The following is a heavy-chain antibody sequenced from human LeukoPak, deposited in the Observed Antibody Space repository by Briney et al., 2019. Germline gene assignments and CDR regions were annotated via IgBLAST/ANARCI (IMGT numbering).Heavy chain of an antibody. CDR3: ARGTVLFDY. Sequence: PSETLSLTCTVTDYSISSGYFWGWIRQPPGKGLEWIGIIHSGQSPYYSPSLESRITISIDTSKNQFSLKLHSVTPEDTAVYYCARGTVLFDYWGQGTLVTVSS. CDR2: IHSGQSP. D-gene: IGHD4-11*01. J-gene: IGHJ4*02. CDR1: DYSISSGYF. V-gene: IGHV4-38-2*02.